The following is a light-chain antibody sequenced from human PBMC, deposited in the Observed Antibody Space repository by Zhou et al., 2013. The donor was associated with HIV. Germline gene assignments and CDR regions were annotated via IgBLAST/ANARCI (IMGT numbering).Light chain of an antibody. J-gene: IGKJ2*01. CDR3: QQYNSAYT. Sequence: DIQLTQSPSTLSASVGDRVTITCRASQSISSWLAWYQQKPGKAPKLLIYKASSLESGVPSRFSGSGSGTEFTLTISSLQPDDFATYYCQQYNSAYTFGPGTEAGDQT. CDR2: KAS. V-gene: IGKV1-5*03. CDR1: QSISSW.